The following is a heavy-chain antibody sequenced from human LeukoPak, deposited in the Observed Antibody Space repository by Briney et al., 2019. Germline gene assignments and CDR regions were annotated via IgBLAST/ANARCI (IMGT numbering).Heavy chain of an antibody. CDR3: AKAPLTAVAGPGLLDY. Sequence: GGSLRLSCAASGFTFSSYGMHWVRQAPGKGLEWVAVISYDGSNKYYADSVKGRFTISRDNSKNTLYLQMNSLRAEDTAVYYCAKAPLTAVAGPGLLDYWGQGTLVTVSS. CDR2: ISYDGSNK. V-gene: IGHV3-30*18. J-gene: IGHJ4*02. CDR1: GFTFSSYG. D-gene: IGHD6-19*01.